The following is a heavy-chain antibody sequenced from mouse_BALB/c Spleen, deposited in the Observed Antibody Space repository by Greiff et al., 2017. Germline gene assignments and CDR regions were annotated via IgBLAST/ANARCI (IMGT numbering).Heavy chain of an antibody. Sequence: VQLHQSGAELVRPGVSVKISCKGSGYTFTDYAMHWVKQSHAKSLEWIGVISTYYGDASYNQKFKGKATMTVDKSSSTAYMELARLTSEDSAIYYCARGGYDRGAWFAYWGQGTLVTVSA. CDR1: GYTFTDYA. D-gene: IGHD2-14*01. CDR2: ISTYYGDA. V-gene: IGHV1S137*01. CDR3: ARGGYDRGAWFAY. J-gene: IGHJ3*01.